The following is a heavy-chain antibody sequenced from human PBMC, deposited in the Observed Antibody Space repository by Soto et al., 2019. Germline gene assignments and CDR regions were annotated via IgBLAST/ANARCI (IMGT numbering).Heavy chain of an antibody. CDR3: AVLGGSQRDHYYDSSGCVY. J-gene: IGHJ4*02. CDR1: GFTFSSYG. Sequence: PGGSLRLSCAASGFTFSSYGMHWVRQAPGKGLEWVAVIWYDGSNKYYADSVKGRFTISRDNSKNTLYLQMNSLRAEDTAVYYCAVLGGSQRDHYYDSSGCVYWGQGTMVTVSS. V-gene: IGHV3-33*01. D-gene: IGHD3-22*01. CDR2: IWYDGSNK.